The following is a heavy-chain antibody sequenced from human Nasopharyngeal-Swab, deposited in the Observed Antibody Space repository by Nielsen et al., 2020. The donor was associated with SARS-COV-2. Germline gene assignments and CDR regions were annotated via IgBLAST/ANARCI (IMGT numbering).Heavy chain of an antibody. V-gene: IGHV3-23*01. J-gene: IGHJ4*02. D-gene: IGHD1-1*01. Sequence: GGSLRLSCAASGFTFSSYAMSWVRQAPGKGLEWVSAISGSGGSTYYADSVKGRFTISRDNSKNTLYLQMNSLRAEDTAVYYCAKSVTNSIEVAPFSDWGQGTLVTVSS. CDR1: GFTFSSYA. CDR2: ISGSGGST. CDR3: AKSVTNSIEVAPFSD.